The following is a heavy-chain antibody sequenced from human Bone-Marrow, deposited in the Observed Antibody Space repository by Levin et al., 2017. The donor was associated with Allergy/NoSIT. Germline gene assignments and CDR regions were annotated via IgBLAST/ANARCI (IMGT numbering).Heavy chain of an antibody. Sequence: AASVKVSCKASGGTFSSYAISWVRQAPGQGLEWMGGIIPIFGTANYAQKFQGRVTITADKSTSTAYMELSSLRSEDTAVYYCASGAPDVDIVATTLDYWGQGTLVTVSS. CDR1: GGTFSSYA. V-gene: IGHV1-69*06. D-gene: IGHD5-12*01. J-gene: IGHJ4*02. CDR2: IIPIFGTA. CDR3: ASGAPDVDIVATTLDY.